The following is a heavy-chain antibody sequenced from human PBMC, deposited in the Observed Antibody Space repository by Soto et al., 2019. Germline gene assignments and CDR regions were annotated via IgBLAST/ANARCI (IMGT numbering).Heavy chain of an antibody. J-gene: IGHJ4*02. Sequence: QVQLVQSGAEVKKPGASVKVSCKASGYTFTSYGISWVRQAPGQGLEWMGWISAYNGNTNYAQKLQGRVTMTTDTATSTGYMQLRSLRSDDTAVYYCSREVAMTVGAGDWGQGTLVSVSS. CDR2: ISAYNGNT. V-gene: IGHV1-18*01. D-gene: IGHD5-12*01. CDR1: GYTFTSYG. CDR3: SREVAMTVGAGD.